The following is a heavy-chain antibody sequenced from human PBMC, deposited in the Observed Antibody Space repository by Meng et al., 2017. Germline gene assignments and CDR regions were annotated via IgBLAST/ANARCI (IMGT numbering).Heavy chain of an antibody. Sequence: SQTLSLTCAVYGGSFSGYYRTWIRQPPGKGLEWIGEINHSGSTNYNPSLKSRVIISVDTSKNQFSLKMSSVTAADTAVYYCARGQEGLRGYCSSASCYLGIYYFDYWGQGTLVTVSS. CDR1: GGSFSGYY. CDR3: ARGQEGLRGYCSSASCYLGIYYFDY. CDR2: INHSGST. D-gene: IGHD2-2*01. V-gene: IGHV4-34*01. J-gene: IGHJ4*02.